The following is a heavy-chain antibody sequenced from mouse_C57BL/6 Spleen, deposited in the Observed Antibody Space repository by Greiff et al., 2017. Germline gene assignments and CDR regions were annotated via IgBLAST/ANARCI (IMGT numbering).Heavy chain of an antibody. V-gene: IGHV1-76*01. D-gene: IGHD1-1*01. CDR2: IYPGSGNT. CDR1: GYTFTDYY. J-gene: IGHJ2*01. Sequence: VQLQQSGAELVRPGASVKLSCKASGYTFTDYYINWVKQRPGQGLEWIARIYPGSGNTYYNEKFKGKATLTAEKSSSTAYMQLSSLTSEDSAVYFCARLEYYGSSVFDYWGHGTTLTVSS. CDR3: ARLEYYGSSVFDY.